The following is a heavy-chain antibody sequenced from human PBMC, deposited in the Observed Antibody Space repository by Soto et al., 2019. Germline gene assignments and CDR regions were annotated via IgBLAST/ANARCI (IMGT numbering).Heavy chain of an antibody. CDR1: GFTFSSYV. J-gene: IGHJ4*02. CDR2: ISGNGVST. CDR3: AKALGLAWPGRLMDLDQ. Sequence: GGALRVTGSDTGFTFSSYVMSWVRQPPGKGLEWVSSISGNGVSTYGADSVKGRFSISRDNSKNTFHLQMNSLRAEDTAVYYCAKALGLAWPGRLMDLDQWGQGTLVPVSS. D-gene: IGHD1-26*01. V-gene: IGHV3-23*01.